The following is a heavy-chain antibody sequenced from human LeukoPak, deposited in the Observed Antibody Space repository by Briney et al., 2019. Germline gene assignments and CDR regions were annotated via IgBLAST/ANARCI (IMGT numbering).Heavy chain of an antibody. J-gene: IGHJ4*02. D-gene: IGHD3-3*01. V-gene: IGHV3-23*01. CDR1: GFTFSNYA. CDR3: AKVGEWLRGRFDY. CDR2: ITSTGDST. Sequence: GGSLRLSCAASGFTFSNYAMRWVRQAPGKGLEWVSTITSTGDSTYYADSVKGRFTISRDNSKNTLYLQMNSLRAEDTAVYYCAKVGEWLRGRFDYWGQGTLVTVSS.